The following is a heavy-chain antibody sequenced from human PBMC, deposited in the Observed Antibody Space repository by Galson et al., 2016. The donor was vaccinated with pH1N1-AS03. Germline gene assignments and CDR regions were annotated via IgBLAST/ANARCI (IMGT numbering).Heavy chain of an antibody. V-gene: IGHV3-21*01. Sequence: SLRLSCAASGFTFSKTGMNWVRQAPGKGPEWVSSIDEGGSHPYSADSVQGRFSISRDNSKNTLHLQMISLRDEDTAVYFCARSPSSAWHNFDYWGQGALVVVST. CDR1: GFTFSKTG. J-gene: IGHJ4*02. CDR2: IDEGGSHP. D-gene: IGHD6-19*01. CDR3: ARSPSSAWHNFDY.